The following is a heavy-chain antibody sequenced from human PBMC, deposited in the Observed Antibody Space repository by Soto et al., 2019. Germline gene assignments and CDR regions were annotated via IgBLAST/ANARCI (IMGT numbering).Heavy chain of an antibody. CDR3: VKPPVITASYYYYDMDV. CDR1: GFTFSTYP. D-gene: IGHD4-4*01. J-gene: IGHJ6*02. CDR2: ISGSGIST. V-gene: IGHV3-23*01. Sequence: GGSLRLSCAASGFTFSTYPMSWVRQAPGKGLEWVSGISGSGISTYYTDSVKGRFTISRDNSKNTAFLQMNSLRDEDTAVYYCVKPPVITASYYYYDMDVWGQGTTVTVSS.